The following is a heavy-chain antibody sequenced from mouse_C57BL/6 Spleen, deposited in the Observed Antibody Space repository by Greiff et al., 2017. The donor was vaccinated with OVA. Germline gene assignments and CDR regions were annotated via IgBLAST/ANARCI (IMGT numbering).Heavy chain of an antibody. J-gene: IGHJ4*01. CDR1: GFTFTSYW. V-gene: IGHV1-72*01. CDR3: ARRTTIVARYAMDY. Sequence: QVQLQQPGAELVKPGASVKLSCKASGFTFTSYWMHWVKQRPGRGLEWIGRIDPKSGGTKYNEKFKSKATLTVDKPSSTAYMQLSSLTSEDSAVYYCARRTTIVARYAMDYWGQGTSVTVSS. D-gene: IGHD1-1*01. CDR2: IDPKSGGT.